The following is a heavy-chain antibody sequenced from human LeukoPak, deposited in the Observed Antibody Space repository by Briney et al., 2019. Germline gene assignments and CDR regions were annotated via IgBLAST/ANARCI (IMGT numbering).Heavy chain of an antibody. CDR3: AKDSRLSDYYFDS. CDR1: GFIFSNYA. J-gene: IGHJ4*02. Sequence: TGGSLRLSCGASGFIFSNYAVHWVRQAPGRGLEWVAIISYDGRNEFYADSVKGRFTISRDNSKNTLYVQMNSLKPEDTAVYYCAKDSRLSDYYFDSWGQGTLVTVSS. V-gene: IGHV3-30*04. CDR2: ISYDGRNE.